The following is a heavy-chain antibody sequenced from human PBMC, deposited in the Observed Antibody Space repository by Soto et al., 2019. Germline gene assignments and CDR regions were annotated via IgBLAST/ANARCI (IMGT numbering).Heavy chain of an antibody. CDR1: GGSINNHY. Sequence: PSETLSLTCTVSGGSINNHYWSWIRQPPGKGLEWIGYIYYTGSTNYNPSLKSRVTISVDTSKNQFSLKLSSVTAADTAVYYCARGSRIDFLCCYGSGYYYMDVWGKGTTVTVSS. D-gene: IGHD3-3*01. J-gene: IGHJ6*03. CDR2: IYYTGST. V-gene: IGHV4-59*11. CDR3: ARGSRIDFLCCYGSGYYYMDV.